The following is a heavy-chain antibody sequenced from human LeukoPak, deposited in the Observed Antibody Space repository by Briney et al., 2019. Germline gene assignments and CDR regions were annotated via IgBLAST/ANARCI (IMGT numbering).Heavy chain of an antibody. CDR1: GFTFSDYY. CDR3: ARDFRGVWPCIAVARWGYYFDY. CDR2: IISSSSYT. D-gene: IGHD6-19*01. J-gene: IGHJ4*02. Sequence: GGSLRLSCAASGFTFSDYYMSWIRQAPGKGLERVSYIISSSSYTNYADSVKGRFTISRDNAKNSLYLQMNSLRAEDTAVYYCARDFRGVWPCIAVARWGYYFDYWGQGTLVTVSS. V-gene: IGHV3-11*06.